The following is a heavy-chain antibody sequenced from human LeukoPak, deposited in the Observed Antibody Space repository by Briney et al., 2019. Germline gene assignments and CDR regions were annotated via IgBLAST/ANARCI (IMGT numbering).Heavy chain of an antibody. CDR3: ARDITRPIADVLRYFDWTPWGYGMDV. Sequence: GRSLRLSCAASGFTFSSYAMHWVRRAPGKGLEWVAVISYDGSNKYYADSVKGRFTISRDNSKNTLYLQMNSLRAEDTAVYYCARDITRPIADVLRYFDWTPWGYGMDVWANGTTVTVSS. CDR2: ISYDGSNK. V-gene: IGHV3-30*04. J-gene: IGHJ6*04. D-gene: IGHD3-9*01. CDR1: GFTFSSYA.